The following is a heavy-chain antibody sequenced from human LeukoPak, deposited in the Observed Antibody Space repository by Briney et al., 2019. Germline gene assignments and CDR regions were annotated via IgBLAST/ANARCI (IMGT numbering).Heavy chain of an antibody. Sequence: AGGSLRLSCAASGLTFSTYTMNWVRQAPGKGLEWVSSISSGSSYIYYADSMKGRSTVSRDNAKNSLYLQMNSLKAEDTAVYFCASHYDIDYWGQGTLVTVSS. CDR3: ASHYDIDY. CDR2: ISSGSSYI. V-gene: IGHV3-21*06. J-gene: IGHJ4*02. CDR1: GLTFSTYT. D-gene: IGHD3-9*01.